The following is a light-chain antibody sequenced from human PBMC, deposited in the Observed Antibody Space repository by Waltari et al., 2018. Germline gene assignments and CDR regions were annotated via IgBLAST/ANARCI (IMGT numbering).Light chain of an antibody. CDR2: HTS. Sequence: EIVLTQYPGTLSLSPGERATLSCWASQSVGKYLAWYQQKPGQAPRLLIYHTSNRATGIPDRFSGSGSGTDFSLTISRLEPEDFAVYYCQHYVRLPATFGQGTKVEIK. J-gene: IGKJ1*01. V-gene: IGKV3-20*01. CDR1: QSVGKY. CDR3: QHYVRLPAT.